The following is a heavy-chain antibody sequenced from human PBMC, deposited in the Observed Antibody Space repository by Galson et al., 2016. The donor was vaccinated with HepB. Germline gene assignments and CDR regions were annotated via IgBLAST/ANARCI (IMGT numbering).Heavy chain of an antibody. D-gene: IGHD5-18*01. V-gene: IGHV4-31*03. Sequence: TLSLTCTVSGGSISSGGYYWSWIRQHPGKGLEWIGYIYNSVSTYYNPSLKSRVTISVDTSKNQFSLKLSSVTAADTAVYYCAIEIPCPYSYGYCRDAFDIWGQGTTVTVTS. CDR2: IYNSVST. CDR3: AIEIPCPYSYGYCRDAFDI. J-gene: IGHJ3*02. CDR1: GGSISSGGYY.